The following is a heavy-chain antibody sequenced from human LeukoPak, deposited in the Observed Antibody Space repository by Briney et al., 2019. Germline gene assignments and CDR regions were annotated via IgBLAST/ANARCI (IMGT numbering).Heavy chain of an antibody. CDR1: GFPFSSYS. CDR3: VKDLSSWLPGVFDY. V-gene: IGHV3-23*01. CDR2: IVGTTGTT. J-gene: IGHJ4*02. Sequence: GGSLRLSCAASGFPFSSYSMSWVRQAPGKGLEWVSGIVGTTGTTYYADSVQGRFTISRDNSKNTLYMEMNSLTAEDTAVYFCVKDLSSWLPGVFDYWGQGTLVTVSS. D-gene: IGHD6-13*01.